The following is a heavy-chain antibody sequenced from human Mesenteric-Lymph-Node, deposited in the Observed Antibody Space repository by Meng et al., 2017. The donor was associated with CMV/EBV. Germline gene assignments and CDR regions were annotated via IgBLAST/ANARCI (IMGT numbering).Heavy chain of an antibody. CDR1: YTCTDYY. J-gene: IGHJ4*02. Sequence: YTCTDYYMHWVRQAPGQGREWMGRINPNSGGTNYAQKFQGRVTMTRDTSISTAYMELSRLRSDDTAVYYCAREIIDYYGSGYYFDYWGQGSLVTVSS. V-gene: IGHV1-2*06. CDR2: INPNSGGT. CDR3: AREIIDYYGSGYYFDY. D-gene: IGHD3-10*01.